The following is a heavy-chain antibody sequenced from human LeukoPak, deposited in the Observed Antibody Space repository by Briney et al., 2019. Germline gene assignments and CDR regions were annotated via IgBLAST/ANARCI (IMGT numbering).Heavy chain of an antibody. V-gene: IGHV4-38-2*02. CDR3: AREEAVAGNFDY. J-gene: IGHJ4*02. CDR2: IYHSGST. CDR1: GYSISSGYY. D-gene: IGHD6-19*01. Sequence: SETLSLTCTVSGYSISSGYYWGWIRQPPGKGLEWIGSIYHSGSTYYNPSLKSRVTISVDTSKNQFSLKLSSVTAADTAVYHCAREEAVAGNFDYWGQGTLVTVSS.